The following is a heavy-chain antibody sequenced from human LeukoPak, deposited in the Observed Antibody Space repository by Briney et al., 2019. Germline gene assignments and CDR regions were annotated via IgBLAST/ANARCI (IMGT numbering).Heavy chain of an antibody. CDR3: ARGRRIAAAGTPVDYYFDY. Sequence: ASVKVSCKASGYTFTGYYMHWVRQAPGQGLEWMGWINANSGGTNYAQKFQGRVTMTRDTSISTAYMELSRLRSDDTAVYYCARGRRIAAAGTPVDYYFDYWGQGTLVTVSS. D-gene: IGHD6-13*01. V-gene: IGHV1-2*02. CDR1: GYTFTGYY. CDR2: INANSGGT. J-gene: IGHJ4*02.